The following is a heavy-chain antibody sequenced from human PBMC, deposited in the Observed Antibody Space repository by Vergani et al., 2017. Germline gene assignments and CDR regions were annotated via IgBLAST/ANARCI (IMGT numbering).Heavy chain of an antibody. CDR2: IGSSGPYI. CDR3: ARDCTSGGCPDNYGMDV. Sequence: EVQLLESGGGLVQPGGSLRVSCAASGFTFSTYAMTWVRQAPGKGLEWVAFIGSSGPYINYTDSVKGRFIISRDNTNNSLFLQLRSLRAEDAAVYYCARDCTSGGCPDNYGMDVWGQGATVTVSS. D-gene: IGHD2-8*01. J-gene: IGHJ6*02. CDR1: GFTFSTYA. V-gene: IGHV3-21*06.